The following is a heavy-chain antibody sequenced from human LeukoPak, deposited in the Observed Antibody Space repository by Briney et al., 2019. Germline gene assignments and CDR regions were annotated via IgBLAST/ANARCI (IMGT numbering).Heavy chain of an antibody. CDR2: IYTSGST. CDR1: GGSISSYY. Sequence: PSETLSLTCTVSGGSISSYYWSWIRQPAGKGLEWIGRIYTSGSTNYNPSLKGRVTMSVDTSKNQFSLKLSPVTAADTAVYYCARDLPAAMYYYYGMDVWGQGTTVTVSS. CDR3: ARDLPAAMYYYYGMDV. J-gene: IGHJ6*02. D-gene: IGHD2-2*01. V-gene: IGHV4-4*07.